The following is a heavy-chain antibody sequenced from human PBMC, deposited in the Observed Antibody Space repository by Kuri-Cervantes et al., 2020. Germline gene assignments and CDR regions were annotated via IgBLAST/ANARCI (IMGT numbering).Heavy chain of an antibody. CDR1: GFTFSNYA. Sequence: GGSLRLSCVASGFTFSNYALNWVRQAPGKGLEWVSAITESGYSTYYADSVKGRFTISRDNSMNTLYLQMNSLRAEDTAVYYCAGAVAGTCWGQGTLVTVSS. V-gene: IGHV3-23*01. CDR2: ITESGYST. D-gene: IGHD6-19*01. CDR3: AGAVAGTC. J-gene: IGHJ4*02.